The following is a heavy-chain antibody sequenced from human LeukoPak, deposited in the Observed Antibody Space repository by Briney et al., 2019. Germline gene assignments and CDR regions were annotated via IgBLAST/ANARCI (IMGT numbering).Heavy chain of an antibody. Sequence: SETQPLTCTVSGGSINNYYWSWIRQPPGKGLEWIGYIYYRGSTNYNPSLKSRVTFSVDTSKNQFSLKLNSVTAADTAVYYCARGGDYGDLRYFDYWGQGNLVTVSS. J-gene: IGHJ4*02. CDR2: IYYRGST. CDR3: ARGGDYGDLRYFDY. D-gene: IGHD4-17*01. CDR1: GGSINNYY. V-gene: IGHV4-59*01.